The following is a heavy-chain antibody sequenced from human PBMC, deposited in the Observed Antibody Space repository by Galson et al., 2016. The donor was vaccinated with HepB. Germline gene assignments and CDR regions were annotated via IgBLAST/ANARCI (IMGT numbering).Heavy chain of an antibody. CDR1: GFTFSTYW. D-gene: IGHD1-14*01. CDR2: INNDGSGT. CDR3: VREGENLDY. Sequence: SLRLSCAASGFTFSTYWMHWVRQAPGKGLVWVSHINNDGSGTNSADSVKGRFTVSRDNAKKTLYLQMNSLRVEDTAVYYCVREGENLDYWGQGTLVTVSS. J-gene: IGHJ4*02. V-gene: IGHV3-74*01.